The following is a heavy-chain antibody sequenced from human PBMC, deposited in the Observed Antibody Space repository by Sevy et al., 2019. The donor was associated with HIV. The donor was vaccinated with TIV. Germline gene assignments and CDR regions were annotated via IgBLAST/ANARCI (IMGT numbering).Heavy chain of an antibody. CDR2: IWYDGSNK. V-gene: IGHV3-33*01. CDR1: GFTFGSYG. CDR3: ARDLPDSYYDSSGYTSDY. D-gene: IGHD3-22*01. Sequence: GGSLRLSCTASGFTFGSYGMHWVRQAPGKGLEWVAVIWYDGSNKYYADSVKGRFTISRDNSKNTLYLQMNSLRAEDTAVYYCARDLPDSYYDSSGYTSDYWGQGTLVTVSS. J-gene: IGHJ4*02.